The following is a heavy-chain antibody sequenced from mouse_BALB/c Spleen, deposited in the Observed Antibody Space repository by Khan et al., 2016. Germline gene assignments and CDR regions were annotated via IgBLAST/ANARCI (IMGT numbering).Heavy chain of an antibody. Sequence: EVELVESGGGLVKPGGSLKLSCAASGFTFSDYYMYWVRQTPEKRLEWVATISDGGSYTYYPDSVKGRFTISRDNAKNTLYLQLSSLKSEDTAMYYCARDLNWYFDVGGAGTTVTVSS. CDR1: GFTFSDYY. V-gene: IGHV5-4*02. CDR3: ARDLNWYFDV. J-gene: IGHJ1*01. CDR2: ISDGGSYT.